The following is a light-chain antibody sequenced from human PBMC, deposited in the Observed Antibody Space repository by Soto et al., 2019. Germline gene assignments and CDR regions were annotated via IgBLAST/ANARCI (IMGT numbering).Light chain of an antibody. CDR1: QSVSSN. V-gene: IGKV3-15*01. CDR3: QQYGTSPRT. Sequence: EIVMTQSPATLSVSPGERATLSCRASQSVSSNLAWYQQKPGQAPRLLIYGASTRATGIPARFSGSESGTDFTLTISRLEAEDSAVYYCQQYGTSPRTFGQGTKV. CDR2: GAS. J-gene: IGKJ1*01.